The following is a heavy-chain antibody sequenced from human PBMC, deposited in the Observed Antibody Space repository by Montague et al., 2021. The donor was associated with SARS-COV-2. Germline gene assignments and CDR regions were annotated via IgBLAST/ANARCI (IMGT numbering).Heavy chain of an antibody. Sequence: SETLSLTCTVSGDSISYFNWSWIRLRPAKGLEWIVRVTASGSTNYNHYLTSRVPMSVDTSKTQFSLRLSPDTAADTAVDYCARDVVAAPGTFDYWGQGALVTVSA. CDR1: GDSISYFN. CDR3: ARDVVAAPGTFDY. J-gene: IGHJ4*02. V-gene: IGHV4-4*07. D-gene: IGHD6-13*01. CDR2: VTASGST.